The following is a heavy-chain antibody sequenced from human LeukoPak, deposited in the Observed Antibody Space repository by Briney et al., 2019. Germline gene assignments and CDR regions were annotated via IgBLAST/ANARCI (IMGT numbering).Heavy chain of an antibody. V-gene: IGHV1-8*02. CDR1: GYTFTSYG. D-gene: IGHD5-12*01. Sequence: ASVKVSCKASGYTFTSYGISWVRQATGQGLEWMGWMNPKSGNIGYAQKFQGRVTMTRSSSVSTAYMELSSLRSEDTAVYYCARGSTVDTVATPLKYWGQGTLVTVSS. J-gene: IGHJ4*02. CDR2: MNPKSGNI. CDR3: ARGSTVDTVATPLKY.